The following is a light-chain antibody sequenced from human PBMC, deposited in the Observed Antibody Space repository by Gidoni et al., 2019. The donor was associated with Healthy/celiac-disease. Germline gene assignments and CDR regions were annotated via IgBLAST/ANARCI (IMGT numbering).Light chain of an antibody. CDR1: KLGDKY. CDR3: QAWDSSTVV. CDR2: QDS. V-gene: IGLV3-1*01. Sequence: SYELTQPPSVSVSPGQTASITCSGDKLGDKYACWYQQKPGQSPVLVIYQDSKRPSGIPERFSGYNSGNTATLNISGTQAMDEADYYCQAWDSSTVVFGGGTKLTVI. J-gene: IGLJ2*01.